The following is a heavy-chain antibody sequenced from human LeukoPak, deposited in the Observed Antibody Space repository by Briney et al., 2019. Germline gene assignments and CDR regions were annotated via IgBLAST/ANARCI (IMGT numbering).Heavy chain of an antibody. CDR1: GFSLSTSGMG. D-gene: IGHD6-13*01. V-gene: IGHV2-70*11. CDR2: IDWDDDK. CDR3: ARIRASSWYSDV. J-gene: IGHJ6*02. Sequence: SGPALVKPTQTLTLTGTFSGFSLSTSGMGVGWIRQPPGKAREWLARIDWDDDKYYNPSLQPRLPISKDTSKNQVLLTTTNMDPVDTATYHCARIRASSWYSDVWGQGNTVTVSS.